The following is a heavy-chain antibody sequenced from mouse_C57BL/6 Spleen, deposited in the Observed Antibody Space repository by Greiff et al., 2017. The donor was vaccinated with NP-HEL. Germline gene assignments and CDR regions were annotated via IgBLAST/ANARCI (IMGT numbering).Heavy chain of an antibody. D-gene: IGHD2-13*01. V-gene: IGHV1-69*01. CDR2: IDPSDSYT. CDR1: GYTFTSYW. Sequence: VQLQQPGAELVMPGASVKLSCKASGYTFTSYWMHWVKQRPGQGLEWIGEIDPSDSYTNYNQKFKGKSTLTVDKSSSTAYMQLSSLTSEDSAVYYCARLTPGRGFDYWGQGTTLTVSS. J-gene: IGHJ2*01. CDR3: ARLTPGRGFDY.